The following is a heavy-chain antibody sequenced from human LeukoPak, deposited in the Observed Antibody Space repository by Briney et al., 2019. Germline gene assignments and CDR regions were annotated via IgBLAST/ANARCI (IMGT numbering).Heavy chain of an antibody. J-gene: IGHJ4*02. V-gene: IGHV3-48*01. CDR3: ARDLGATIFDFDY. Sequence: GGSLRLSCAASGFTFSTYTMNWVRQAPGKGLKWVSSISSIGSTIYYADSVKGRFTISRDNPKNSLYLQSTSLRVQETAVYTCARDLGATIFDFDYWGQGTLVTVSS. CDR1: GFTFSTYT. CDR2: ISSIGSTI. D-gene: IGHD3-3*01.